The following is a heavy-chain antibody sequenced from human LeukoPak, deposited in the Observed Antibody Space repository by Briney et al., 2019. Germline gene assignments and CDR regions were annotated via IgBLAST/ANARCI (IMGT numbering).Heavy chain of an antibody. CDR2: IYSGGGT. D-gene: IGHD3-22*01. CDR1: EFTVSSNY. CDR3: ARDRDCYDSSGYHY. J-gene: IGHJ4*02. Sequence: GGSLRLSCAASEFTVSSNYMSWVRQAPGKGLEWVSTIYSGGGTYYADSVKGRSTISRDNSRNTLYLQMNSLRAEDTAVYYCARDRDCYDSSGYHYWGQGTLVTVSS. V-gene: IGHV3-53*01.